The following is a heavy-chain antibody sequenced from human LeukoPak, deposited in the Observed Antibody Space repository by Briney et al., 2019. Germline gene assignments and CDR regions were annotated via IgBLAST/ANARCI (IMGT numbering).Heavy chain of an antibody. V-gene: IGHV1-46*01. CDR3: ARDPSYSSSC. J-gene: IGHJ4*02. Sequence: ASVKVSCKASGYTFTSYYMHWVRQAPGQGLEWMGIINPSGGSTNYAQKFQGRVTITADESTSTAYMELSSLRSEDTAVYYCARDPSYSSSCWGQGTLVTVSS. CDR2: INPSGGST. D-gene: IGHD6-13*01. CDR1: GYTFTSYY.